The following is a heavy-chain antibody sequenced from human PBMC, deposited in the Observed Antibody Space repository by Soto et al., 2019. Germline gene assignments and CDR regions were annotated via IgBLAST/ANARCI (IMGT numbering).Heavy chain of an antibody. Sequence: GGSLRLSCAASGFTFSSYGMHWVRQAPGKGLEWVAVISYDGSSKYYADSVKGRFTISRDNSKNTLYLQMNSLRAEDTAVYYCAKARIAVAVTYYYYGMDVWGQGTTVTVSS. D-gene: IGHD6-19*01. V-gene: IGHV3-30*18. CDR2: ISYDGSSK. CDR3: AKARIAVAVTYYYYGMDV. J-gene: IGHJ6*02. CDR1: GFTFSSYG.